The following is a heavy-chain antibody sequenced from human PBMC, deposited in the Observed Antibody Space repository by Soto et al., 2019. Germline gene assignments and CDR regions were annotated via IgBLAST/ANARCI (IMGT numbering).Heavy chain of an antibody. J-gene: IGHJ4*02. Sequence: QLQLQESGPGLVKPSETLSLTCTVSGGSISSSSYYWGWIRQPPGKGLEWIGRIYYSGSTYYNPSLKSRVTISVDTSKNQSSLKLSSVTAADTAVYYCARHTRSGSYYFPYFDYWGQGTLVTVSS. CDR1: GGSISSSSYY. V-gene: IGHV4-39*01. D-gene: IGHD1-26*01. CDR2: IYYSGST. CDR3: ARHTRSGSYYFPYFDY.